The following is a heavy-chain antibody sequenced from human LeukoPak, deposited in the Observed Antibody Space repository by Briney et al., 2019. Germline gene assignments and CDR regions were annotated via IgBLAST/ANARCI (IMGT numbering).Heavy chain of an antibody. Sequence: PSETLSLTPTVSGGSIRNYCWSCIRQPPGKGLEWIGYICYSGTTNYNPSLKSRVTISVDRSKNQFSLKLISVTAADTAVYYCARHSPRRIAVAGTTWWFDHWGQGTLVTVSS. V-gene: IGHV4-59*08. CDR1: GGSIRNYC. CDR3: ARHSPRRIAVAGTTWWFDH. J-gene: IGHJ5*02. D-gene: IGHD6-19*01. CDR2: ICYSGTT.